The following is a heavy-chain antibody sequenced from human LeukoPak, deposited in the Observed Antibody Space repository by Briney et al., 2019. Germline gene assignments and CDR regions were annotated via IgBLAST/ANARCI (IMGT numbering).Heavy chain of an antibody. J-gene: IGHJ4*02. V-gene: IGHV3-23*01. CDR3: AKDRTMIVVVIVQFDY. CDR2: ISGSGGST. D-gene: IGHD3-22*01. Sequence: WGSLRLSCAASGFTFSSYAMSWVRQAPGKGLEWVSAISGSGGSTYYADSVKGRFTISRDNSKNTLYLQMNSLRAEDTAVYYCAKDRTMIVVVIVQFDYWGQGTLVTVSS. CDR1: GFTFSSYA.